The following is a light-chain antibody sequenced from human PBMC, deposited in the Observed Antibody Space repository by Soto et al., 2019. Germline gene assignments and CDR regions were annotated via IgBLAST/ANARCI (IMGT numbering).Light chain of an antibody. CDR2: QVT. CDR1: TXXXAGYNY. V-gene: IGLV2-14*01. Sequence: QSALTQPASVSGSLGQSITISCTGTTXXXAGYNYISWYQQLPGKAPKLMIYQVTIRPSGISNRFSGSKSGNTASLTISGLQAEDEADYYCTSFSSSTSLYVFGTGTKVTVL. CDR3: TSFSSSTSLYV. J-gene: IGLJ1*01.